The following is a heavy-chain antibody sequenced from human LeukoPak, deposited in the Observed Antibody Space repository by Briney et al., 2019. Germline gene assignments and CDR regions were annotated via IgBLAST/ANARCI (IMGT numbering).Heavy chain of an antibody. Sequence: SETLSLTCTVSGGSISSGSYYWTWIRQPAGKGLEWIGRIYTSGSTNYNPSLKNRVTISVVTSKNQFSLKLSSVTAADTAVYYCARDRPLMVYAQGSPSYYYYMDVWGKGTTVTVSS. D-gene: IGHD2-8*01. J-gene: IGHJ6*03. CDR1: GGSISSGSYY. V-gene: IGHV4-61*02. CDR3: ARDRPLMVYAQGSPSYYYYMDV. CDR2: IYTSGST.